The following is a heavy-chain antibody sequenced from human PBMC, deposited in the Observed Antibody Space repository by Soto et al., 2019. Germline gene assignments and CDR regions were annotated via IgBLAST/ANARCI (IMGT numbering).Heavy chain of an antibody. CDR2: INTGGIST. CDR1: GFTFSKYA. J-gene: IGHJ5*02. CDR3: AKVAGQTWFGPFWGFDP. V-gene: IGHV3-23*01. Sequence: EEQLLESGGALVQPGGSLRLSCAVSGFTFSKYAMTWVRQAPGKGLEWVSTINTGGISTYYTDSVKGRFTISRDNSKSTLYLQINTLRAEDTAVYYCAKVAGQTWFGPFWGFDPWGQGTLVTVSS. D-gene: IGHD3-10*01.